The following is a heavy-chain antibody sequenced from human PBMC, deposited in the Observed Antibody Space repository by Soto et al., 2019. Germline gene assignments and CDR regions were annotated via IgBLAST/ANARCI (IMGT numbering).Heavy chain of an antibody. CDR2: ISWKSGSI. CDR1: GFTFDEYV. CDR3: AKDKAPGDDFWSGYMDV. J-gene: IGHJ6*03. D-gene: IGHD3-3*01. V-gene: IGHV3-9*01. Sequence: EVQLVESGGGLVQPGRSLRLSCAASGFTFDEYVMHWVRQAPGKGLEWVSGISWKSGSIGYADSVKGRFTISRDNAKNSLYLQMNSLRAEDTALYYCAKDKAPGDDFWSGYMDVWGQGTTVTVSS.